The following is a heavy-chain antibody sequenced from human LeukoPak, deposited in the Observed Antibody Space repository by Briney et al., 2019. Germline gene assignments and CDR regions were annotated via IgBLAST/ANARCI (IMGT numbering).Heavy chain of an antibody. J-gene: IGHJ3*02. D-gene: IGHD1-26*01. Sequence: SQTLSLTCTVSGGSIRSGDYYWSWIRQPPGKGLEWIGYIYYSWSTYYKPSLMSQVSISLVTTKIQFSLMFDSVTAADTAVYYCARSRGGSYYGDASDIWGQGTMVTVSS. CDR2: IYYSWST. CDR1: GGSIRSGDYY. V-gene: IGHV4-30-4*01. CDR3: ARSRGGSYYGDASDI.